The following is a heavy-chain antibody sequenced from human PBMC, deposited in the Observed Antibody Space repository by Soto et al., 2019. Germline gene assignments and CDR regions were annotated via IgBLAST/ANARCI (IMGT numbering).Heavy chain of an antibody. CDR1: VYTFTSYD. CDR2: MNPNSGNT. Sequence: ASVKVSCKSAVYTFTSYDINWVRLATGQGLEWMGWMNPNSGNTAYAQKFQGRVTMTRNTSISTAYMELSSLRSEDTAVYYCARLKQDYAVAWGQGTLVTVSS. V-gene: IGHV1-8*01. CDR3: ARLKQDYAVA. J-gene: IGHJ5*02. D-gene: IGHD3-16*01.